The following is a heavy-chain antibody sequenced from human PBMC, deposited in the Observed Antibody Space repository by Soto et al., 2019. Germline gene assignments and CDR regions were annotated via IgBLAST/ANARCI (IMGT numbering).Heavy chain of an antibody. D-gene: IGHD4-17*01. CDR3: ARQRPPVLRRQPDAFDI. V-gene: IGHV4-39*01. J-gene: IGHJ3*02. CDR2: VYTSGST. Sequence: QLQLQESGPGLVKPSETLSLTCSVSGGSISNSYYWGWIRQPPGKGPEWIGSVYTSGSTYHNPSLKCRVSMSVDTTKTQFSLKLTSLTDADTAVYYCARQRPPVLRRQPDAFDIWGPGIVVIVSS. CDR1: GGSISNSYY.